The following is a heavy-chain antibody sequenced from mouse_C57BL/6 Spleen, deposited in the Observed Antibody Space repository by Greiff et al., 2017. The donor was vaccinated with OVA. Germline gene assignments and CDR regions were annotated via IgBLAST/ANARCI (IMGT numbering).Heavy chain of an antibody. CDR3: AYGSSLYYYAMDY. CDR2: IRNKANGYTT. V-gene: IGHV7-3*01. J-gene: IGHJ4*01. D-gene: IGHD1-1*01. CDR1: GFTFTDYY. Sequence: EVQRVESGGGLVQPGGSLSLSCAASGFTFTDYYMSWVRQPPGKALEWLGFIRNKANGYTTEYSASVKGRFTISRDNSQSILYLQMNALRAEDSATYYGAYGSSLYYYAMDYWGQGTSVTVSS.